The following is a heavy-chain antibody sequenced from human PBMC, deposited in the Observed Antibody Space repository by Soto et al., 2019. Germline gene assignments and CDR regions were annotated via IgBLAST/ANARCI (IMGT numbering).Heavy chain of an antibody. V-gene: IGHV1-69*05. Sequence: SVKVSCTASGGTFSSYAISCVRQAPGQGLEWMGGIIPIFGTANYAQKLQGRVTMTTDTSTSTAYMELRSLRSDDTAVYYCARDPPMGASGSFDIWGRGTMVTVSS. CDR1: GGTFSSYA. CDR3: ARDPPMGASGSFDI. J-gene: IGHJ3*02. CDR2: IIPIFGTA. D-gene: IGHD1-26*01.